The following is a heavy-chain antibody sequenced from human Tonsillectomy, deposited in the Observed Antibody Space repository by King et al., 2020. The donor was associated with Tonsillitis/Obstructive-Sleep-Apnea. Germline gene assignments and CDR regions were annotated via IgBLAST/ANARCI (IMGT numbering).Heavy chain of an antibody. CDR1: GGAISSSSYY. V-gene: IGHV4-39*01. Sequence: LQLQESGPGLVKPSETLSLTCTVSGGAISSSSYYWGWIRQPPGQGLEWIGSIYYSGSTYYNPSLKSRVTISVDTSKNQFSLKLSSVTAADTAVYYCARHEVDYYDSSGYYYFDYWGQGTLVTVSS. CDR3: ARHEVDYYDSSGYYYFDY. CDR2: IYYSGST. J-gene: IGHJ4*02. D-gene: IGHD3-22*01.